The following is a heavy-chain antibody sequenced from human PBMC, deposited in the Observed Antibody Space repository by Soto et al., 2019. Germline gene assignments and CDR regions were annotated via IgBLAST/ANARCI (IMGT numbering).Heavy chain of an antibody. CDR1: GFTFSTYT. V-gene: IGHV3-48*01. D-gene: IGHD5-18*01. CDR2: IGITTTI. Sequence: GGSLRLSCAASGFTFSTYTMNWVRQAPGKGLEWISYIGITTTISYSDSVKGRFTISRDNSKNTLYLQMNSLRVEDTAVYYCAKDEGGGYNYGYRPYYGLDVWGQGTTVTVSS. J-gene: IGHJ6*02. CDR3: AKDEGGGYNYGYRPYYGLDV.